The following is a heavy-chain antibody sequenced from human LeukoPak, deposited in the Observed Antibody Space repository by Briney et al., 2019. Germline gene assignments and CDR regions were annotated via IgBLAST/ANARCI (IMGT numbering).Heavy chain of an antibody. Sequence: PGGSLRLSCAASEFTFSSYSMNWVRQAPGKGLEWVSSISSSSSYIYYADSVKGRFTISRDNAKNSLYLQMNSLRAEDTAVYYCASLTPIVGATPFQHWGQGTLVTVSS. V-gene: IGHV3-21*01. J-gene: IGHJ1*01. D-gene: IGHD1-26*01. CDR2: ISSSSSYI. CDR3: ASLTPIVGATPFQH. CDR1: EFTFSSYS.